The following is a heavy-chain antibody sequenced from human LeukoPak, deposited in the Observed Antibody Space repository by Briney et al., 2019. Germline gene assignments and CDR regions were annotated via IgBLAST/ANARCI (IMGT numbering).Heavy chain of an antibody. CDR1: GFTFSSYG. CDR2: IWSDGSHK. V-gene: IGHV3-33*01. D-gene: IGHD2-15*01. CDR3: ARGLLGGAFDY. Sequence: GGSLRLSCVASGFTFSSYGMHWVRQAPGKALEWVAVIWSDGSHKYYADSVKGRFIISRDNSKNTLYLQMSSLRAEDTAVYYCARGLLGGAFDYWGQGTLVTVSS. J-gene: IGHJ4*02.